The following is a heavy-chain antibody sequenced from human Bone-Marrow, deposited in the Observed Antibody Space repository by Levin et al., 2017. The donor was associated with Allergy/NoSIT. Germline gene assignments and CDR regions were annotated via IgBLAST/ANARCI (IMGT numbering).Heavy chain of an antibody. CDR2: ISATASHK. CDR3: ARIRNGYSLGDVSDS. J-gene: IGHJ3*02. V-gene: IGHV3-48*03. Sequence: LSLTCVVSGFTFSNYEMSWVRQAPGKGLEWVSYISATASHKYYADSVKGRFTVSRDNVTSSMYLDLNALRVEDTAVYYCARIRNGYSLGDVSDSWGHGTMVIVSS. CDR1: GFTFSNYE. D-gene: IGHD2-15*01.